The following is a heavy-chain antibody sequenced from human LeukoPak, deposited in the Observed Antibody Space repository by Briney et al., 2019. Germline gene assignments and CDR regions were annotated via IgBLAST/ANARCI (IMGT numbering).Heavy chain of an antibody. CDR1: GYTFTSYG. CDR2: INAGNGNT. J-gene: IGHJ4*02. D-gene: IGHD3-22*01. Sequence: ASVKVSCKASGYTFTSYGISWVRQAPGQRLEWMGWINAGNGNTKYSQEFQGRVTITRDTSASTAYMELSSLRSEDMAVYYCAREYYYDSSGYYDYWGQGTLVTVSS. V-gene: IGHV1-3*03. CDR3: AREYYYDSSGYYDY.